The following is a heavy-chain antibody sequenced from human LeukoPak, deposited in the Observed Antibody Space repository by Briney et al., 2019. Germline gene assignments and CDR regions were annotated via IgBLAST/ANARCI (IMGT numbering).Heavy chain of an antibody. V-gene: IGHV4-59*08. J-gene: IGHJ6*02. Sequence: SETLSLTCTVSGGSISSYYWGWIRQPPGKGLEWIGYIYYSGSTNYNPSFKSRVTISVDTSKNQFSLKLSSVTAADTAVYYCARTWIQLWLQSEDYGTDVWGQGTTVTVSS. D-gene: IGHD5-18*01. CDR2: IYYSGST. CDR1: GGSISSYY. CDR3: ARTWIQLWLQSEDYGTDV.